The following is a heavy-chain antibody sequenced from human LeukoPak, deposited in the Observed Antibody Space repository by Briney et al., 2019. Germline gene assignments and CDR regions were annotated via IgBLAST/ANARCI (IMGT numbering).Heavy chain of an antibody. CDR2: INHSGST. V-gene: IGHV4-34*01. D-gene: IGHD6-6*01. CDR1: GSFSGYY. CDR3: GRVRAGSSSPSVRDAFDI. J-gene: IGHJ3*02. Sequence: SETLSLTCAVYGSFSGYYWSWIRQPPGKGLEWIGEINHSGSTNFNPSLKSRVTISVDTSKNQFSLKLSSVTAADTAVYYCGRVRAGSSSPSVRDAFDIWGQGTMVTVSS.